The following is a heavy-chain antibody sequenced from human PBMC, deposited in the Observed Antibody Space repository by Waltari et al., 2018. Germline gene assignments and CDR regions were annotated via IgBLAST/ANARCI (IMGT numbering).Heavy chain of an antibody. CDR2: ISYDGSNK. CDR1: GFTFSSYA. CDR3: ARGRHDYGDYDFDY. D-gene: IGHD4-17*01. Sequence: QVQLVESGGGVVQPGRSLRLSCAASGFTFSSYAMHWVRQAPGKGLGGVAVISYDGSNKSSADSVKGRFTISRDNSKNTLYLQMNSLRAEDTAVYYCARGRHDYGDYDFDYWGQGTLVTVSS. J-gene: IGHJ4*02. V-gene: IGHV3-30-3*01.